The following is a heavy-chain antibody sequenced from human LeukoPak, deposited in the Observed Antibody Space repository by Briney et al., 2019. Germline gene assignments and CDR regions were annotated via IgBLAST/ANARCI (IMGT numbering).Heavy chain of an antibody. D-gene: IGHD4-17*01. J-gene: IGHJ4*02. V-gene: IGHV3-66*01. CDR1: GFTVSTNY. CDR2: IYSGGGT. CDR3: ARGFRSVTTWGYFDY. Sequence: GGSLRLSCAASGFTVSTNYMSWVRQAPGKGLEWASLIYSGGGTYYADSVKGRSTISRDNSRNMLSLQMNSLRVDDTAVYYCARGFRSVTTWGYFDYWGQGALVTVSS.